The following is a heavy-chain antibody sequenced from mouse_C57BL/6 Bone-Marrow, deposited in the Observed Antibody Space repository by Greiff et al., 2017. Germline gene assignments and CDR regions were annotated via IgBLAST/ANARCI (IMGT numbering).Heavy chain of an antibody. Sequence: QVQLQQSGAELVRPGASVTLSCKASGYTFTDYEMHWVKQTPVHGLEWIGAIDPETGGTAYNQKFKGKAILTAAKSSSTAYMELRSLTSEDSAVYYCTRRGWYFDVWGTGTTVTVSS. CDR3: TRRGWYFDV. J-gene: IGHJ1*03. V-gene: IGHV1-15*01. CDR1: GYTFTDYE. CDR2: IDPETGGT.